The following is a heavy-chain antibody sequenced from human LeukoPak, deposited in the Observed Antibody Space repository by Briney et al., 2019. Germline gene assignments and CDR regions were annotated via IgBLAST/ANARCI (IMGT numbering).Heavy chain of an antibody. Sequence: GGSLRLSCAASGFTLSSYSMNWVRQAPGKGLEWVSSISSSSSYIYYADSVKGRFTISRDNAKNSLYLQMNSLRAEDTAVYYCARGGTLYYYDSSGFDYWGQGTLVTVSS. D-gene: IGHD3-22*01. J-gene: IGHJ4*02. CDR1: GFTLSSYS. V-gene: IGHV3-21*01. CDR2: ISSSSSYI. CDR3: ARGGTLYYYDSSGFDY.